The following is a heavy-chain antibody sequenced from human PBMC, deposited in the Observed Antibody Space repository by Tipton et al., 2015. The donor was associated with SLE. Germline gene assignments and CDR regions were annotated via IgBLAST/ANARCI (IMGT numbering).Heavy chain of an antibody. Sequence: TLSLTCAVSGASFSGYSWNWIRQFPGKGLEWIGQFNHGGTTNYSPSLKSRVTISIDMSKNQFSLSLTSVTAADTAVYYCARRRSNYYDSSGYLTGIFDFWGQGTLVTVSS. CDR3: ARRRSNYYDSSGYLTGIFDF. CDR2: FNHGGTT. V-gene: IGHV4-34*01. CDR1: GASFSGYS. D-gene: IGHD3-22*01. J-gene: IGHJ4*02.